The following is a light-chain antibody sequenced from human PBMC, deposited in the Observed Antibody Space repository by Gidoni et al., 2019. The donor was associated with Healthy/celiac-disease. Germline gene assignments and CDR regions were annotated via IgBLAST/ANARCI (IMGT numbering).Light chain of an antibody. CDR2: DAS. J-gene: IGKJ4*01. V-gene: IGKV3-11*01. CDR1: QSVSSY. CDR3: QQRSNWPPGLT. Sequence: EIVLTQSPATLSLSPGERATLSCRASQSVSSYLAWYQQKPGQAPRLLIYDASNRATGIPARFSGSGSGTDFTLTTSSLEPEDCAVYYCQQRSNWPPGLTFGGGTKVEIK.